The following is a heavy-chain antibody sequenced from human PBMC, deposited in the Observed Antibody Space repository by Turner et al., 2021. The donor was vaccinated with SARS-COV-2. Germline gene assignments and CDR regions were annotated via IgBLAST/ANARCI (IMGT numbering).Heavy chain of an antibody. CDR2: ISSQSNYI. J-gene: IGHJ5*02. V-gene: IGHV3-21*01. CDR1: GFSFSSYS. CDR3: ARWDTNGGSCRWFDP. Sequence: QLVESGGGLVMPGESLRLSCEASGFSFSSYSMSWFRQAPGKGLEWVSSISSQSNYIYYSDSVKGRFNISRDNARNSLFLQMDSLRVEDTGVYYCARWDTNGGSCRWFDPWGQGTVVTVSS. D-gene: IGHD3-16*02.